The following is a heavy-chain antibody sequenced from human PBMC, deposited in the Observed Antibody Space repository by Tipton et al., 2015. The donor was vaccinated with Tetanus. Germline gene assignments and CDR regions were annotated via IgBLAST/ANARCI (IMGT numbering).Heavy chain of an antibody. CDR2: INHSGST. Sequence: TLSLTCAVYGGSFSGYYWSWIRQPPGKGLEWIGEINHSGSTNYNPSLKSRVTISVDTSKNQFPLKLSSVTAADTAVYYCARGPGDGDYVVTNAPLDYWGQGTLVTVSS. CDR3: ARGPGDGDYVVTNAPLDY. CDR1: GGSFSGYY. J-gene: IGHJ4*02. V-gene: IGHV4-34*01. D-gene: IGHD4-17*01.